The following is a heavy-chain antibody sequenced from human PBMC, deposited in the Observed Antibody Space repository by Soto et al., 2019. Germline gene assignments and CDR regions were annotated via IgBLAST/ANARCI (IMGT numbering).Heavy chain of an antibody. CDR2: IYYSGST. CDR3: AREQQLDLIDY. V-gene: IGHV4-31*03. Sequence: SETLSLTCTVSGGSISSGGYYWSWIRQHPGKGLEWIGYIYYSGSTYYNPSLKSRVTISVDTSKNQFSLKLSSVTAADTAVYYCAREQQLDLIDYWGQGTLVTVSS. CDR1: GGSISSGGYY. J-gene: IGHJ4*02. D-gene: IGHD6-13*01.